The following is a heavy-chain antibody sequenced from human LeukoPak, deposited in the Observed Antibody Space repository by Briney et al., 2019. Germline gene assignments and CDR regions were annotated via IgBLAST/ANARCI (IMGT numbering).Heavy chain of an antibody. V-gene: IGHV3-21*01. CDR1: GFTFSSYS. Sequence: GSLRLSCAASGFTFSSYSMNWVRQAPGKGLEWVSSISSSSSYIYYADSVKGRFTISRDNAKNSLYLQMNSLRAEDTAVYYCATSVDTALVGYFDYWGQGTLVTVSS. D-gene: IGHD5-18*01. J-gene: IGHJ4*02. CDR2: ISSSSSYI. CDR3: ATSVDTALVGYFDY.